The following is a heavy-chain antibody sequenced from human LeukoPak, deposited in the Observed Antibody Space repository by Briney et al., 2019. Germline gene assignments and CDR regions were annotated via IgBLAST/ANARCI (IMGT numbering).Heavy chain of an antibody. V-gene: IGHV3-23*01. D-gene: IGHD3-3*01. CDR2: ISGSGGST. Sequence: TGGSLRLSCAASGFTFSIYAMSWVRQAPGKGLEWVSAISGSGGSTYYADSVKGRFTISRDNSKNTLYLQMNSLRAEDTAVYYCAKDRYYDFWSGYFDYWGQGTLVTVSS. J-gene: IGHJ4*02. CDR3: AKDRYYDFWSGYFDY. CDR1: GFTFSIYA.